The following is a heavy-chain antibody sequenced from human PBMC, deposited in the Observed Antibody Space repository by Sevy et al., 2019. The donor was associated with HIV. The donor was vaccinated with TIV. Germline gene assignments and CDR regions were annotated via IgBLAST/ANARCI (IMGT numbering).Heavy chain of an antibody. V-gene: IGHV3-30*04. J-gene: IGHJ6*02. CDR2: ISYDGSKT. Sequence: GGSLRLSCAASGSTFSNYGLHWVRQAPGKGLEWVTFISYDGSKTYYADSVKGRFTISRDNSKKMLQLQMNSLRAEDTAVYYCAEAARIEYYYYGMDVWGHGTTVTVSS. CDR1: GSTFSNYG. CDR3: AEAARIEYYYYGMDV. D-gene: IGHD6-6*01.